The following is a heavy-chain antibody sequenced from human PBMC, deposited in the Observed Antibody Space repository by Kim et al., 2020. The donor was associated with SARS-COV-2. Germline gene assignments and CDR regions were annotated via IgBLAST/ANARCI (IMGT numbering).Heavy chain of an antibody. V-gene: IGHV4-4*02. D-gene: IGHD6-19*01. Sequence: PSLKSRVTISVDKSKNQFSLKLSSVTAADTAVYYCARDIAVAGTNNWFDPWGQGTLVTVSS. CDR3: ARDIAVAGTNNWFDP. J-gene: IGHJ5*02.